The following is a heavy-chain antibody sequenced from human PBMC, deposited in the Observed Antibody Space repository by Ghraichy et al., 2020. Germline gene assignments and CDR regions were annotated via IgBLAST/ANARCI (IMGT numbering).Heavy chain of an antibody. CDR3: ARFRVLRWLQSNGMDV. CDR1: GRSFSGYY. J-gene: IGHJ6*02. D-gene: IGHD5-24*01. Sequence: SETLSLTCAVYGRSFSGYYWSWIRQPPGKGLEWIGEINHSGSTNYNPSLKSRVTISVDTSKNQFSLKLSSVTAADTAVYYCARFRVLRWLQSNGMDVWGQGTTVTVSS. V-gene: IGHV4-34*01. CDR2: INHSGST.